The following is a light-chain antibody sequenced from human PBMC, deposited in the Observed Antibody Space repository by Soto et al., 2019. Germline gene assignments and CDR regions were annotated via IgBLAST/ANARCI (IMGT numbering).Light chain of an antibody. CDR2: DAS. CDR1: QSISSW. CDR3: QKYNSAPWT. V-gene: IGKV1-5*01. Sequence: DIQMTQSPSTLSASVGDRVTITCRSSQSISSWLAWYRQKPGKAPKLLIYDASSLESGVPSTFSGSGSGTEFTLTISSLQPEDVATYYCQKYNSAPWTFGQGTKVDIK. J-gene: IGKJ1*01.